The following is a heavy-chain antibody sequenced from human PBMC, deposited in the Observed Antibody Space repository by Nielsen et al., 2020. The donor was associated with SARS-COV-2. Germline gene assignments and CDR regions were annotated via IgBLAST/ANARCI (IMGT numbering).Heavy chain of an antibody. J-gene: IGHJ6*03. CDR3: ARARGAYGDYYYYYYTDV. CDR1: GDSVSSSSAA. D-gene: IGHD4-17*01. V-gene: IGHV6-1*01. CDR2: TYYRSKWYN. Sequence: SETLSLTCAISGDSVSSSSAAWNWIRQSPSRGLEWLGRTYYRSKWYNDYAVSVKSRITINPDTSKNQFLLHLNSATPEDTAVYYCARARGAYGDYYYYYYTDVWGKGTTVTVSS.